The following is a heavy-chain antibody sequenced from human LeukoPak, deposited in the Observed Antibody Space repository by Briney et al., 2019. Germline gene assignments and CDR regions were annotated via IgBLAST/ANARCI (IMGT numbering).Heavy chain of an antibody. D-gene: IGHD2-8*01. Sequence: ASVKVSCKASGYTFTSYGISWVRQAPGQGLEWMGWISAYNGNTNYAQKLQGRVTMTTDTSTSTAYMEQRSLRSDDTAVYYCARDGYCTNGVCSPGWFDPWGQGTLVTVSS. V-gene: IGHV1-18*01. J-gene: IGHJ5*02. CDR3: ARDGYCTNGVCSPGWFDP. CDR1: GYTFTSYG. CDR2: ISAYNGNT.